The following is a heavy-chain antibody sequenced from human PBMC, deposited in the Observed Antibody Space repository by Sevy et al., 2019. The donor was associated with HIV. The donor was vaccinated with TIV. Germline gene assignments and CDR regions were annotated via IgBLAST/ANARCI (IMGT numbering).Heavy chain of an antibody. CDR3: ARCRVVAADYYFDY. J-gene: IGHJ4*02. CDR2: ISSRRSYT. Sequence: GGSLRLSCAASGFTFSDYYMTWIRQAPGKGLEWISYISSRRSYTNYADSVKGRFTISRDNAKNSLYLQMNSLRAEDAAVYCCARCRVVAADYYFDYWGRGTLVTVSS. D-gene: IGHD1-26*01. CDR1: GFTFSDYY. V-gene: IGHV3-11*06.